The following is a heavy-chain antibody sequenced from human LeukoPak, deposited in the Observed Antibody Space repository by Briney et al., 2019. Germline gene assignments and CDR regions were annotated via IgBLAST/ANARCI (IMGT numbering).Heavy chain of an antibody. D-gene: IGHD1-14*01. V-gene: IGHV3-7*01. CDR3: ARSDHGPEY. J-gene: IGHJ4*02. CDR2: INKDGSEK. CDR1: GFRFSDRL. Sequence: GGSLRLSCSASGFRFSDRLMNWVRQAPGQGLEWVAIINKDGSEKHYVDSVKGRFTISRDNAKNSLYLQMNSLRAEDSAVYYCARSDHGPEYWGQGTLVTVSS.